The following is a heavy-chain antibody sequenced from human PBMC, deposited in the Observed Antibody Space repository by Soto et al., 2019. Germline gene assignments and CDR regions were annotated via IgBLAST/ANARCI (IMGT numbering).Heavy chain of an antibody. V-gene: IGHV4-39*01. D-gene: IGHD5-12*01. CDR3: ALYQRGYSGGSQFHP. Sequence: SETLSLTCTVSDVYIGGSYHYWGWIRQPPGKGLEWIGNIDLGGTKYYSPSLKSRLTMSLDTSKKLLSLELTSVTATDTAVYYCALYQRGYSGGSQFHPWGQGTLVTVS. CDR2: IDLGGTK. CDR1: DVYIGGSYHY. J-gene: IGHJ5*02.